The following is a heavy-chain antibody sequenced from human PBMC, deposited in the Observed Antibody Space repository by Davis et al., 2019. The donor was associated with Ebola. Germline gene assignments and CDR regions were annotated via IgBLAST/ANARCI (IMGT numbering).Heavy chain of an antibody. D-gene: IGHD6-13*01. Sequence: GESLKISCAASGFTFSDYYMSWIRQAPGKGLEWVSYISSSGSTIYYADSVKGRFTISRDNAKNSLYLQMNSLRADDTAVYYCARDGWGSSWVRGMDVWGQGTTVTVSS. CDR2: ISSSGSTI. V-gene: IGHV3-11*04. CDR3: ARDGWGSSWVRGMDV. CDR1: GFTFSDYY. J-gene: IGHJ6*02.